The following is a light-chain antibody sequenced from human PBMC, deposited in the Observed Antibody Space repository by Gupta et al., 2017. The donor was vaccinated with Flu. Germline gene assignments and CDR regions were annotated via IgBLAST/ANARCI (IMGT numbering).Light chain of an antibody. CDR1: QSISIY. CDR3: QHYKNWPSLS. CDR2: GAA. V-gene: IGKV3D-15*01. Sequence: PVVLSVSPGEGATLSCRASQSISIYVARYQQKPCQPPRLLIHGAATRATGIPARFSGSGSGTDFTLTIRSLQSEDFAVYYCQHYKNWPSLSFGGGTKEEIK. J-gene: IGKJ4*01.